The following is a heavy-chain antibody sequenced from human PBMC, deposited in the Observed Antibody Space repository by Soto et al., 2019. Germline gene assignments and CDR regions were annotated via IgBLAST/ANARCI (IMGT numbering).Heavy chain of an antibody. CDR3: AREMGEDSSSWYAFDI. CDR2: IWYDGSNK. V-gene: IGHV3-33*08. Sequence: GGSLRLSCAASGFTFSSYGMHWVRQAPGKGLEWVAVIWYDGSNKYYADSVKGRFTISRDNSKNTLYLQMNSLRAEDTAVYYGAREMGEDSSSWYAFDIWGQGTMVTVSS. CDR1: GFTFSSYG. J-gene: IGHJ3*02. D-gene: IGHD6-13*01.